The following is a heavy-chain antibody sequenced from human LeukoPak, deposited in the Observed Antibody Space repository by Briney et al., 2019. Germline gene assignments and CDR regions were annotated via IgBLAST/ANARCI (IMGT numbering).Heavy chain of an antibody. D-gene: IGHD2-21*02. CDR1: GYTFTSYG. J-gene: IGHJ4*02. V-gene: IGHV1-18*01. CDR3: ARDLEPVVVTAKRGFDY. CDR2: ISAYNGNT. Sequence: ASVKVPCKASGYTFTSYGISWVRQAPGQGLEWMGWISAYNGNTNYAQKLQGRVTMTTDTSTSTAYMELRSLRSDDTAVYYCARDLEPVVVTAKRGFDYWGQGTLVTVSS.